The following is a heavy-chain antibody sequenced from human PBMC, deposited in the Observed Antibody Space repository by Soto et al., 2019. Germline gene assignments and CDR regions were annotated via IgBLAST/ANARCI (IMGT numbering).Heavy chain of an antibody. CDR1: GFTFSSYS. J-gene: IGHJ6*02. CDR2: ISSSSSYA. Sequence: GGSLRLSCAASGFTFSSYSMNWVRQAPGKGLEWVSSISSSSSYAYYADSVKGRFTISRDNAKNSLYLQMNSLRAEDTAVYYCARLRFLEWLVPPPYGMDVWGQGTTVTVSS. D-gene: IGHD3-3*01. V-gene: IGHV3-21*01. CDR3: ARLRFLEWLVPPPYGMDV.